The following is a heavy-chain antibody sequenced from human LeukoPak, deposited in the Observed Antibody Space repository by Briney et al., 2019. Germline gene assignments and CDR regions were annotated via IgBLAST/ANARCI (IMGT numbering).Heavy chain of an antibody. J-gene: IGHJ3*02. V-gene: IGHV3-48*01. CDR1: GFTFSSYS. Sequence: GGSLRLSCAASGFTFSSYSMDWVRQAPGKGLEWVSYISSSSSTIYYADSVKGRFTISRDNAKNLLYLQMNSLRAEDTAVYYCAREYSSSSGRAFDIWGQGTMVTVSS. CDR2: ISSSSSTI. D-gene: IGHD6-6*01. CDR3: AREYSSSSGRAFDI.